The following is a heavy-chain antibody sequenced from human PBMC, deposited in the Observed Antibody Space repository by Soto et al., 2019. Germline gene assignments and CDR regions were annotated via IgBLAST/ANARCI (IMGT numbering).Heavy chain of an antibody. J-gene: IGHJ4*02. CDR2: ISGMEDRT. D-gene: IGHD3-10*01. V-gene: IGHV3-23*01. CDR3: AKTYTGG. Sequence: PGGSLRLSCTASGFNLRDQALSWVRQAPGGGPEWVSGISGMEDRTNYADFVKGRFFISKDRAKNTLNLQMNGLRDDDTAVYYCAKTYTGGWGQGTQVTVSS. CDR1: GFNLRDQA.